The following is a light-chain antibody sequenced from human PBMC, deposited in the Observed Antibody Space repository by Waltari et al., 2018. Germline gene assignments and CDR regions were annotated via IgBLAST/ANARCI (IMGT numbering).Light chain of an antibody. CDR1: SSDVGGYDY. CDR2: EIN. CDR3: SSYAGSNRVI. J-gene: IGLJ2*01. Sequence: QSALTQPPSASGSPGQSVTLSCTGTSSDVGGYDYVSWYQQHPGKAPKLMIYEINKRPSGVPNRFSGSRSGNTASLTVSGLRPEDEADYYCSSYAGSNRVIFGGGTKLTVL. V-gene: IGLV2-8*01.